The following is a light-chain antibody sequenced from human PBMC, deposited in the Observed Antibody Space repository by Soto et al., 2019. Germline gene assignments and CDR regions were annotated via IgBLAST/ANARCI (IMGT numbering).Light chain of an antibody. Sequence: DIQMTQSPSTLSVSLGDRVTLYCRASQSISTNLACYQQKPGQAPKLLIHKASTIHSGVPSRFSGSGSGTDFTLTISSLQPDDFAAYYCQQYNSYSPTFGQGTKVDIK. J-gene: IGKJ1*01. V-gene: IGKV1-5*03. CDR1: QSISTN. CDR2: KAS. CDR3: QQYNSYSPT.